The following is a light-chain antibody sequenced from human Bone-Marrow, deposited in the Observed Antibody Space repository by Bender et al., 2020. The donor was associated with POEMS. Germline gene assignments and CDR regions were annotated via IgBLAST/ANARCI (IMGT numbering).Light chain of an antibody. V-gene: IGLV3-21*01. J-gene: IGLJ3*02. CDR1: NIGRKS. CDR3: AAWEDSLNGWV. CDR2: YDF. Sequence: SYVLSQPPSVSVAPGKTATITCGGNNIGRKSVFWYQQKPGQAPRLIVYYDFERPSGIPERFSGSKSGTSASLAISGLQSEDEADYYCAAWEDSLNGWVFGGGTKLTVL.